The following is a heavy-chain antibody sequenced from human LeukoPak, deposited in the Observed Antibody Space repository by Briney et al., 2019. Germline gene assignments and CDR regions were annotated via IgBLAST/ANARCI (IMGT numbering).Heavy chain of an antibody. CDR3: ARDSITIFGVVRTDAFDI. V-gene: IGHV3-21*01. CDR2: ISSSSSYI. Sequence: PGGSLRLSCAASGFTFSSYSMNWVRQAPGKGLEWVSSISSSSSYIYYADSVKGRFTISRDNAKNSLYLQMNSLRAEDTAVYYCARDSITIFGVVRTDAFDIWGQGTMVTVSS. CDR1: GFTFSSYS. D-gene: IGHD3-3*01. J-gene: IGHJ3*02.